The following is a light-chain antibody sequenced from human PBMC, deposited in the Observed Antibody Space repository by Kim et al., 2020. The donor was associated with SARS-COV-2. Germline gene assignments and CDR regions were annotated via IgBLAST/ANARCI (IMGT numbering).Light chain of an antibody. V-gene: IGKV1-5*01. J-gene: IGKJ1*01. CDR2: DAS. CDR3: QHRQT. CDR1: QYVTRG. Sequence: STLSVSVGDRVTITCRATQYVTRGLAWYQQKPGRAPKLLIYDASTLDRGVPSRFRGSGSGTEFTLTINSLQPDDFASYYCQHRQTFGQGAKVDIK.